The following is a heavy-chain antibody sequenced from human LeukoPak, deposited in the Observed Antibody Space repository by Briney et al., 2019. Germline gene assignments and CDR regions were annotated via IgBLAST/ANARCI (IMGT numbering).Heavy chain of an antibody. Sequence: SETLSLTCTVSGGSINNYYWSWIRQPPGKGLEWIGSIFYSGSTNYNPSLKSRVIISVDTSKNQFSLKLSSVTAADTAVYYCARVDYSGGNNWFDFWGQGTLVTVSS. J-gene: IGHJ5*01. CDR2: IFYSGST. CDR1: GGSINNYY. D-gene: IGHD4-11*01. CDR3: ARVDYSGGNNWFDF. V-gene: IGHV4-59*01.